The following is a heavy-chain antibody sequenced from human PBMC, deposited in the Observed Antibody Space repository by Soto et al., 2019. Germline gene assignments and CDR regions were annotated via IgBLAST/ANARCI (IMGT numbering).Heavy chain of an antibody. J-gene: IGHJ4*02. D-gene: IGHD2-21*02. CDR1: GFTLSSRW. V-gene: IGHV3-7*01. Sequence: EVQLVESGGGLVQPGGSLRLSCAASGFTLSSRWMTWVRQAPGKGLEWVAYIKPGGRETSYVDSVRGRFAISRDDAKNSLFLQMNSLRAEDTAVYYCARDLGGLAYCGGDCYSLFDYWGQGTLVTVSS. CDR3: ARDLGGLAYCGGDCYSLFDY. CDR2: IKPGGRET.